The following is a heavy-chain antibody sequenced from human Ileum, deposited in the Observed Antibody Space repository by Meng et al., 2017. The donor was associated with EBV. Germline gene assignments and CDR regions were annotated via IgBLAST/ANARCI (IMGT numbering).Heavy chain of an antibody. V-gene: IGHV4-4*02. Sequence: PLPESGPGLVKPAVTRSLTCVVSGGSMSRTNWWSWVRQPPGKGLEWIGEIYHSGSTNYNPSLKSRVSISVDKSKNQFSLKLSSVTAADTAGYYCARADKVRFDYWGQGTLVTVSS. CDR1: GGSMSRTNW. J-gene: IGHJ4*02. CDR3: ARADKVRFDY. CDR2: IYHSGST.